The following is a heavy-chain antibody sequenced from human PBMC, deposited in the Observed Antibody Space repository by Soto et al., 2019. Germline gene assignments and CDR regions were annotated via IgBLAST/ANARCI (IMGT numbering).Heavy chain of an antibody. CDR1: GYTFTGYY. Sequence: QVQLVQSGAEVKKPGASVKVSCKASGYTFTGYYMHWVRQAPGQGLEWMGWINPNNGGTNYAQKFQGRVTMTRDTSISTAYMELSRLRSDDTAVYYCASGDYSNYFDYWGQGTLVTVSS. J-gene: IGHJ4*02. CDR3: ASGDYSNYFDY. D-gene: IGHD4-4*01. CDR2: INPNNGGT. V-gene: IGHV1-2*02.